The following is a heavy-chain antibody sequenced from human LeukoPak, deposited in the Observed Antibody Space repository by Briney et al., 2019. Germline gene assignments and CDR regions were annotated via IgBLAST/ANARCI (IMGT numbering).Heavy chain of an antibody. Sequence: GGSLRLSCAASGFTFSDYYMSWIRQAPGKGLEWVSYISSSGSTLYYADSVKGRITFSRDNAKNSLYLQMNSLRAEDTAVYYCARRRYNWNAIDYWGQGTLVTVSS. CDR2: ISSSGSTL. D-gene: IGHD1-20*01. CDR3: ARRRYNWNAIDY. CDR1: GFTFSDYY. J-gene: IGHJ4*02. V-gene: IGHV3-11*01.